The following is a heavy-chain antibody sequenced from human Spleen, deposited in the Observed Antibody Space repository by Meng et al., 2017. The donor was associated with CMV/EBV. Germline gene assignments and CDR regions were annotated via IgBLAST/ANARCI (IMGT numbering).Heavy chain of an antibody. D-gene: IGHD3-22*01. CDR3: ARGRVLIAKRSGLDV. CDR1: GSSFSGFY. CDR2: FSHSGST. V-gene: IGHV4-34*01. J-gene: IGHJ6*02. Sequence: GSLRLSCVVNGSSFSGFYWNWIRQSPGRGLQWIGEFSHSGSTNYNPSLNSRVTISVDTSKNQFSLILSSVTAADTAVYYCARGRVLIAKRSGLDVWGRGTMVTVSS.